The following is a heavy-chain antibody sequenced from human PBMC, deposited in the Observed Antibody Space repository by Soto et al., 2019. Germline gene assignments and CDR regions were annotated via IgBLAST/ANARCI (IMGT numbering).Heavy chain of an antibody. Sequence: GDSVKVCFKASGGPFSSYAISLVRQAPGQGLEWMGGIIPIFGTANYAQKFQGRVTITADKSTSTAYMELSSLRSEDTAVYYCARGYDSSVYRFDPWGQGTLVTVSS. V-gene: IGHV1-69*06. CDR2: IIPIFGTA. CDR1: GGPFSSYA. CDR3: ARGYDSSVYRFDP. J-gene: IGHJ5*02. D-gene: IGHD3-22*01.